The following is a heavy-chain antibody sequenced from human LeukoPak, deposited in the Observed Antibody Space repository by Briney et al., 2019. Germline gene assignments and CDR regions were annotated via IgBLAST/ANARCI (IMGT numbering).Heavy chain of an antibody. J-gene: IGHJ6*03. D-gene: IGHD2-21*02. Sequence: GGSLRLSCAASGFIFSTYSMNWVRQAPGKGLEWVSDISSSDSTIYYTDSVKGRFTISRDNAQSSLYLQMNSLRAEDTAVYYCVRASHIVVVTGIPQGYYYYMDVWGKGTTVTVSS. CDR2: ISSSDSTI. V-gene: IGHV3-48*04. CDR1: GFIFSTYS. CDR3: VRASHIVVVTGIPQGYYYYMDV.